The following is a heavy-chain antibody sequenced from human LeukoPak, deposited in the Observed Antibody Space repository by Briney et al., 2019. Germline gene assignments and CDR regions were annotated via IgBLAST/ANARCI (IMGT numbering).Heavy chain of an antibody. CDR3: ARILSAIYY. CDR1: GFTFNTSW. Sequence: GGSLRLSCAASGFTFNTSWMTWVRQAPGKGLEWVANIKQDGSEKFYVDSVKGRFTISRDNSKNTLYLQMNSLRAEDTAVYYCARILSAIYYWGQGTLVTVSS. CDR2: IKQDGSEK. V-gene: IGHV3-7*01. D-gene: IGHD2-21*02. J-gene: IGHJ4*02.